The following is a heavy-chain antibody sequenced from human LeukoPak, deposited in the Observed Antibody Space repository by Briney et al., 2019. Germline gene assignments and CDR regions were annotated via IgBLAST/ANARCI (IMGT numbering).Heavy chain of an antibody. D-gene: IGHD5-24*01. CDR3: AREIGPIQLHLWGSAFDY. CDR2: INTYNGNT. J-gene: IGHJ4*02. V-gene: IGHV1-18*01. CDR1: GYTFTSYG. Sequence: ASVKVSCKASGYTFTSYGISWVRQAPGQGLEWMGWINTYNGNTNYAQKLQGRVTMTTDTSTSTAYMELRSLRSDDTAVYYCAREIGPIQLHLWGSAFDYWGQGTLVTVSS.